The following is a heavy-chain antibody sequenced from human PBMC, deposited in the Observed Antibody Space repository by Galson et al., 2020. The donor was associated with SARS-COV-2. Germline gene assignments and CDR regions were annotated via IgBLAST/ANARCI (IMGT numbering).Heavy chain of an antibody. V-gene: IGHV1-24*01. J-gene: IGHJ5*02. Sequence: GASVKVSCKVSGYTLTELSMHWVRQAPGKGLAWMGGFDPEDGETIYAQKFQGRVTMTEDTSTDTAYMELSSLRSEDTAVYYCATGPQLVRDWFDPWGQGTLVTVSS. CDR1: GYTLTELS. CDR3: ATGPQLVRDWFDP. CDR2: FDPEDGET. D-gene: IGHD6-13*01.